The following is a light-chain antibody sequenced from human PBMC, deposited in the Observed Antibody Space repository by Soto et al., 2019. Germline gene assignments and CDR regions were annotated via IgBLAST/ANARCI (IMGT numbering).Light chain of an antibody. CDR3: QQYGSSGT. Sequence: IFLTHSPGTLXXSPXXXXXXXCRASQSVSNNYLAWYQQKPGQAPRLLIYGASNRATGIPDRFSGSGSGTDSTLTISRLEPEDFAVYYCQQYGSSGTFGQGTKVDIK. J-gene: IGKJ1*01. V-gene: IGKV3-20*01. CDR1: QSVSNNY. CDR2: GAS.